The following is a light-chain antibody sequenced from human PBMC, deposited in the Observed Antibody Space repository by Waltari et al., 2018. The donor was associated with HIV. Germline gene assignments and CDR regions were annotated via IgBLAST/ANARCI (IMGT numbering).Light chain of an antibody. J-gene: IGLJ2*01. CDR1: SSDVGGYNY. CDR2: EVS. Sequence: QSALTQPASVSGSPGQSITISCTGTSSDVGGYNYVSWYQQHPGKAPKLLIYEVSNRPSGISNRFSGSKSGNTPSLTISGLQAEDEADYHCCSYASSTTLDLFGGGTKLTVL. V-gene: IGLV2-14*01. CDR3: CSYASSTTLDL.